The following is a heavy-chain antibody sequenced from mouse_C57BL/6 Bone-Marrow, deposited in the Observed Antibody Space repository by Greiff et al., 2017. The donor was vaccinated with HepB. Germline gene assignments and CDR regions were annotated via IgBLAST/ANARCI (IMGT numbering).Heavy chain of an antibody. CDR3: ARFRYGNYRSY. J-gene: IGHJ3*01. CDR1: GYAFSSSW. CDR2: IYPGDGDT. D-gene: IGHD2-10*02. Sequence: VQLVESGPELVKPGASVKISCKASGYAFSSSWMNWVKQRPGKGLEWIGRIYPGDGDTNYNGKFKGKATLTADKSSSTAYMQLSSLTSEDSAVYFCARFRYGNYRSYWGQGTLVTVSA. V-gene: IGHV1-82*01.